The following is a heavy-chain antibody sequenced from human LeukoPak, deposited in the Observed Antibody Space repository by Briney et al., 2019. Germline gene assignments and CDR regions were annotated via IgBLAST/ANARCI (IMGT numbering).Heavy chain of an antibody. CDR3: ARVLGTPPAREWLLGYYYMDV. V-gene: IGHV3-30*02. Sequence: GGSLRLSCAASGFTFSSYGMHWVRQAPGKGLEWVAFIRYDGSNKYYADSVKGRFTISRDNSKNTLYLQMNSLRAEDTAVYYCARVLGTPPAREWLLGYYYMDVWGKGTTVTVSS. J-gene: IGHJ6*03. D-gene: IGHD3-3*01. CDR2: IRYDGSNK. CDR1: GFTFSSYG.